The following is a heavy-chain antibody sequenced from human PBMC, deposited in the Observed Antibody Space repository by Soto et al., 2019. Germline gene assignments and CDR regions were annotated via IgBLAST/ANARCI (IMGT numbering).Heavy chain of an antibody. CDR2: INHSGST. CDR1: GGSFSGYY. Sequence: SETLSLTCAVYGGSFSGYYWSWIRQPPGKGLEWIGEINHSGSTNYNPSLKSRVTISVDTSKNQFSLKLSSVTAADTAVYYCARGDIVPAATLGGGWFDPWGQGTLVTVSS. V-gene: IGHV4-34*01. J-gene: IGHJ5*02. D-gene: IGHD2-2*01. CDR3: ARGDIVPAATLGGGWFDP.